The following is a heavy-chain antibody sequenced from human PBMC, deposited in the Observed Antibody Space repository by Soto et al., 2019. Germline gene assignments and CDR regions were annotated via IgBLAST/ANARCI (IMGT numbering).Heavy chain of an antibody. J-gene: IGHJ4*02. CDR3: ARDQNAGPPLMPAV. CDR2: INVGNGNT. D-gene: IGHD1-1*01. CDR1: GYTFISYA. V-gene: IGHV1-3*01. Sequence: EASVKVSCKASGYTFISYAMHWVRQAPGQRLEWMGWINVGNGNTKYSQRFQGRVTITRDTSASTAYMELSSLRSEDTAVYYCARDQNAGPPLMPAVWGQGTLVTVSS.